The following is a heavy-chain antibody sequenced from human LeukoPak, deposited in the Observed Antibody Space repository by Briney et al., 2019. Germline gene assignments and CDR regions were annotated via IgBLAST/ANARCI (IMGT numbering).Heavy chain of an antibody. Sequence: PGGSLRLSCAASGFTFSSYAMSWVRQAPGKGLEWVLAISGSGGSTYYADSVKGRFTISRDNSKNTLYLQMNSLRAEDTAVYYCAKGLITIFGVVSYYFDYWGQGTLVTVSS. CDR1: GFTFSSYA. V-gene: IGHV3-23*01. J-gene: IGHJ4*02. CDR3: AKGLITIFGVVSYYFDY. CDR2: ISGSGGST. D-gene: IGHD3-3*01.